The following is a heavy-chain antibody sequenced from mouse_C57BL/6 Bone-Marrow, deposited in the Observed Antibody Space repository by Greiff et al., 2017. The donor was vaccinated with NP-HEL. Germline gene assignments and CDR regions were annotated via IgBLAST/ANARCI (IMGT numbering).Heavy chain of an antibody. V-gene: IGHV1-54*01. Sequence: VQLQQSGAELVRPGTSVKVSCKASGYAFTNYLIEWVKQRPGQGLEWIGVINPGSGGTNYNEKFKGKATLTADKSSSTAYMQLSSLTSEDSAVYFCARYYYGSSSYGYFDVWGTGTTVTVSS. D-gene: IGHD1-1*01. J-gene: IGHJ1*03. CDR1: GYAFTNYL. CDR2: INPGSGGT. CDR3: ARYYYGSSSYGYFDV.